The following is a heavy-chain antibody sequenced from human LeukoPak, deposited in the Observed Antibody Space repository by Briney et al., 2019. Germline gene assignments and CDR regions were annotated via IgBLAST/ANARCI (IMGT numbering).Heavy chain of an antibody. CDR1: GFTVSNNH. D-gene: IGHD3-10*01. Sequence: GGSLRLSCAASGFTVSNNHMSWVRQAPGKGLEWLSVVYSGGSTYYADSVKGRFTIPRDILKNTLFLQMNSLRAEDTAVYYCARAFQYGSGSHPFSLWGQGTLVTVSS. V-gene: IGHV3-66*01. CDR2: VYSGGST. J-gene: IGHJ4*02. CDR3: ARAFQYGSGSHPFSL.